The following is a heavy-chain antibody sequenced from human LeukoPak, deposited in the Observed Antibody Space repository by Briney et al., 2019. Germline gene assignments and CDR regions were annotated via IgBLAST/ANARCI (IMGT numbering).Heavy chain of an antibody. CDR2: INTDGSTT. Sequence: GGSLRLSCAASGFTFSSYWMHWVRQAPGEGLVWVSRINTDGSTTSYADSVKGRFTLSRDNARNTLYLQMHSLRAEDTAVYYCVRVGMGFWHFDYWGQGTLVTVSS. CDR3: VRVGMGFWHFDY. CDR1: GFTFSSYW. V-gene: IGHV3-74*01. J-gene: IGHJ4*02. D-gene: IGHD3-3*01.